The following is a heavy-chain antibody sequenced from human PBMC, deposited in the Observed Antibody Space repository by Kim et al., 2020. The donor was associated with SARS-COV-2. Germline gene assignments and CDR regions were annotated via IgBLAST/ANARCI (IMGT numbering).Heavy chain of an antibody. D-gene: IGHD4-17*01. CDR2: ISGSGGST. Sequence: GGSLRLSCAASGFTFSNYAISWVRQAPGKGLEWVSIISGSGGSTYYADSVKGRFTISRDNSKSTLYLQMNSLRAEDTAVYYCAKEPRATGRPGDDWGKGTLGTVSS. J-gene: IGHJ4*02. CDR1: GFTFSNYA. V-gene: IGHV3-23*01. CDR3: AKEPRATGRPGDD.